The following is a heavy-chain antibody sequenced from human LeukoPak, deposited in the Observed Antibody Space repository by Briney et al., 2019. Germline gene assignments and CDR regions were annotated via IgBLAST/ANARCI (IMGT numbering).Heavy chain of an antibody. D-gene: IGHD6-19*01. CDR2: ITYDGSNK. CDR3: ARVEEPGIAVAGSRAMDV. J-gene: IGHJ6*04. Sequence: PGRSLILSCAASGFTSSSCAMHWVRQAPRRGLEGGAGITYDGSNKYYADSVKSRFTISRDNSKNTLYLQMNSLRAEDTAVYYCARVEEPGIAVAGSRAMDVCGKGTTVTVSS. V-gene: IGHV3-30*04. CDR1: GFTSSSCA.